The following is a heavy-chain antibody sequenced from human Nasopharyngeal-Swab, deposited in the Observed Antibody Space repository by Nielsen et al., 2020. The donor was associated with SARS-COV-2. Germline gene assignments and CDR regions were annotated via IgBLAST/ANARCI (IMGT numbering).Heavy chain of an antibody. J-gene: IGHJ4*02. CDR3: AKDLPGNKGFDY. D-gene: IGHD1/OR15-1a*01. CDR2: TRGDDGT. V-gene: IGHV3-43*01. CDR1: GFKSDENT. Sequence: GRSLRPSCPASGFKSDENTMHCVRHTPEMGLQWVSLTRGDDGTYYADSVRGRFTLSRDNTKNSVYLQMNSLRTEDSPLYYSAKDLPGNKGFDYWGQGTLVTVSS.